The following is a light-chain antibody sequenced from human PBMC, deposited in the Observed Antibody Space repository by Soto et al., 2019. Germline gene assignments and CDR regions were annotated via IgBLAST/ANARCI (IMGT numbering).Light chain of an antibody. J-gene: IGKJ5*01. CDR2: DTS. CDR3: QPRSSWPPTFT. CDR1: QSVGSF. V-gene: IGKV3-11*01. Sequence: EIVLTQSPATLSLSPGERATLSCRASQSVGSFLAWYQQKPGQAPRLLIYDTSIRATGIPARFSGSGSGTDFTLSISRLEPEDFAVYCCQPRSSWPPTFTFGQGTRLEIK.